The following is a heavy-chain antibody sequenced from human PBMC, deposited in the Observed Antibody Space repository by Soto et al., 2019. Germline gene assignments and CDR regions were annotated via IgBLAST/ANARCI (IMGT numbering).Heavy chain of an antibody. CDR1: GGSISSGGYA. D-gene: IGHD1-7*01. V-gene: IGHV4-30-2*01. J-gene: IGHJ5*02. CDR3: ARDSLTGNYFDP. CDR2: IYHSGYT. Sequence: QMRLQESGSGLVKPSQTLSLTCAVSGGSISSGGYAGTWIRQPPGKGLEWIGYIYHSGYTSYNPSLKNRVTISVDKSKNQFSLTLSFVTAADTAVYYCARDSLTGNYFDPWGQGTLVTVSS.